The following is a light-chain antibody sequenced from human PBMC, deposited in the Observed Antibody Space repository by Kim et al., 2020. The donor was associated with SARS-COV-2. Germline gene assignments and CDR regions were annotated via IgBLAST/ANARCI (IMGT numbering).Light chain of an antibody. CDR2: DAS. CDR1: HNINNW. J-gene: IGKJ4*01. CDR3: QQGHSYPLT. Sequence: DIQMTQSPSTVSAFVGDRVTITCRASHNINNWLAWHQQKPGRAPKPLIYDASAVQSGVPSRFSGSGSGTDFTLTITTLQPEDCATYYCQQGHSYPLTFGGGTKVDIK. V-gene: IGKV1-12*01.